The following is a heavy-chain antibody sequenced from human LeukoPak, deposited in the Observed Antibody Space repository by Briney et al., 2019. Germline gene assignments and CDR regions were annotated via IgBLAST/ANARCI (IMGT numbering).Heavy chain of an antibody. V-gene: IGHV3-21*01. Sequence: VGSLRLSRAASGFTFSSYSVNWGRRAPGKEMEWVSSISSSSSYIYYADSVKGRFTISRDNAKNSLYLQMNSLRAEDTAVYYCAREMELVYCSSTSCYGAEDVWGQGTTVTVSS. J-gene: IGHJ6*02. D-gene: IGHD2-2*01. CDR3: AREMELVYCSSTSCYGAEDV. CDR1: GFTFSSYS. CDR2: ISSSSSYI.